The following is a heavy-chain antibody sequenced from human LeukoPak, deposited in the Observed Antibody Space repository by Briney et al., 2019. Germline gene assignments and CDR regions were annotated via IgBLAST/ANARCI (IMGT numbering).Heavy chain of an antibody. J-gene: IGHJ4*02. Sequence: SETLSLTCAVYGRSFSGYYWSWIRQPPGKGLEWIGYIYYSGSTNYNPSLKSRVTISADTSKNQFSLKLSSVTAADTAVYYCAREYYGSGSYVIDYWGQGTLVTVSS. V-gene: IGHV4-59*01. CDR2: IYYSGST. D-gene: IGHD3-10*01. CDR1: GRSFSGYY. CDR3: AREYYGSGSYVIDY.